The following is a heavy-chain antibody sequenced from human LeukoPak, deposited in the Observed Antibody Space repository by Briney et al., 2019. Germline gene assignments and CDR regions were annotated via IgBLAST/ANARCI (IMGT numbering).Heavy chain of an antibody. CDR1: GFTFSNYA. V-gene: IGHV3-23*01. CDR3: ARDPNGNYVGAFDFQR. D-gene: IGHD4-17*01. J-gene: IGHJ1*01. CDR2: ISGVNT. Sequence: GGSLRLSCAASGFTFSNYALTWVRQAPGKGLEWVSSISGVNTHYADSVKGRFSISRDIYKNTLYLQMSSLRAEDTAVYYCARDPNGNYVGAFDFQRWGQGTLVTVSS.